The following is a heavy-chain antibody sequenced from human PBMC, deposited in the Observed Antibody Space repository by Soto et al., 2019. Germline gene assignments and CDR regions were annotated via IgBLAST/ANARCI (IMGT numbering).Heavy chain of an antibody. Sequence: SETLSLTCAVYGGSFSGYYWSWIRQPPGKGLEWIGEINHSGSTNYNPSLKSRVTISVDTSKNQFSLKLSSVTAADTAVYYCARAEVAATSRGTNNWFDPWGQGTLVTVSS. V-gene: IGHV4-34*01. CDR1: GGSFSGYY. J-gene: IGHJ5*02. D-gene: IGHD2-15*01. CDR3: ARAEVAATSRGTNNWFDP. CDR2: INHSGST.